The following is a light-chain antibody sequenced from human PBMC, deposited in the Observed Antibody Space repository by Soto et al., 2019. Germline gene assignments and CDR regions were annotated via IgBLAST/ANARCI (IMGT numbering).Light chain of an antibody. Sequence: QSVLTQPASVSGSPGQSITISCTGTTSDVGSYNYVSWYQHHPGKAPKLLIYEVANRPSGISNRFSAFKSGNTASLTISGLQAEDEADYYCSSYTATNTVVFXGGTQMTVL. J-gene: IGLJ2*01. CDR3: SSYTATNTVV. CDR2: EVA. V-gene: IGLV2-14*01. CDR1: TSDVGSYNY.